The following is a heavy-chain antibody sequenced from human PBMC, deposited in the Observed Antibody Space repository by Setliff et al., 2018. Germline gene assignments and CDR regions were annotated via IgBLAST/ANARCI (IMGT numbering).Heavy chain of an antibody. J-gene: IGHJ4*02. CDR3: TRSRAPRVVLAADFDL. CDR2: ISPYSGNT. D-gene: IGHD3-16*01. Sequence: ASVKVSCKASGYIFNDFYIHWVRQAPGQGLEWLGSISPYSGNTNYPQWLQDRVTMTIDTSATTVYMELRSLTSDDTAVYFCTRSRAPRVVLAADFDLWGQGTLVTVSS. CDR1: GYIFNDFY. V-gene: IGHV1-18*04.